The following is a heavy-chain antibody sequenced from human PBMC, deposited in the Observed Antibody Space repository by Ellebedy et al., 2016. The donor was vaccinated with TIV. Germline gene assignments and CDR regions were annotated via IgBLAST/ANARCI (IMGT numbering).Heavy chain of an antibody. Sequence: GGSLRLSXAASEFTFSTYWLSWVRQAPGKGLEWVATIKHDGSEKYFVDSVKGRFTISRDNAKNSLCLQMNSLRAEDTAVYYCVRDKSSGSTYGSHFDYWGQGSLVTVSS. CDR1: EFTFSTYW. CDR3: VRDKSSGSTYGSHFDY. D-gene: IGHD5-18*01. CDR2: IKHDGSEK. V-gene: IGHV3-7*01. J-gene: IGHJ4*02.